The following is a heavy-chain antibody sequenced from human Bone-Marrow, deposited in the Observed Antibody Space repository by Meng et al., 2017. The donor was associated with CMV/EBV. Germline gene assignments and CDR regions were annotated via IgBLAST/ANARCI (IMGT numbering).Heavy chain of an antibody. CDR2: IYPGDSDT. J-gene: IGHJ4*02. CDR3: ARSHPYYYDSSGLYEFDY. D-gene: IGHD3-22*01. V-gene: IGHV5-51*01. Sequence: KVSCKDSGYSFTSHWIGWVRQRPGKGLEWMGIIYPGDSDTRYSPSFQGQVTISADKSISTAYLQWSSLKASDTAMYYCARSHPYYYDSSGLYEFDYWGQGTLVTVSS. CDR1: GYSFTSHW.